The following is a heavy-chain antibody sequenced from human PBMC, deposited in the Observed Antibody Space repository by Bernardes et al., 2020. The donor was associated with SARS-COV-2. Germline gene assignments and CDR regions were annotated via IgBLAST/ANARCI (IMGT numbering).Heavy chain of an antibody. CDR2: ISSGSSYI. J-gene: IGHJ4*02. CDR1: GFTFSDYY. Sequence: GGSLRLSCAASGFTFSDYYMSWIRQAPGKGLEWVSYISSGSSYINYADSVRGRFTISRDNAKNTLFLQMNSLRADDTAVYYCARGTNYYDSSAFLYWGQGTLVTVSS. V-gene: IGHV3-11*06. D-gene: IGHD3-22*01. CDR3: ARGTNYYDSSAFLY.